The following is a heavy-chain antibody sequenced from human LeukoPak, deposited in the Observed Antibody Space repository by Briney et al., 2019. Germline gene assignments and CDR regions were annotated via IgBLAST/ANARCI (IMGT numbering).Heavy chain of an antibody. V-gene: IGHV4-39*01. Sequence: PSGTLSLTCTVSGGSISSSSYYWGWIRQPPGKGLEWIGSIYYSGSTYYNPSLKSRVTISVDTSKNQFSLKLSSVTAADTAVYYCARQVGATKFDYWGQGTLVTVSS. CDR2: IYYSGST. D-gene: IGHD1-26*01. CDR1: GGSISSSSYY. J-gene: IGHJ4*02. CDR3: ARQVGATKFDY.